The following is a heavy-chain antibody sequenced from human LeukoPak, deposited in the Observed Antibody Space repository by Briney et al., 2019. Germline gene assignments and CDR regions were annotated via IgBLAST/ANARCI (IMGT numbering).Heavy chain of an antibody. Sequence: ASVKVSCKASGYTFTGYYMHWVRQAPGQGLEWMGWINPNSGGTNYAQKFQGRVTMTRDTSISTAYMELSRLRSDDTAVYYCARAPKYPKSMVRGVIITHSLDYWGQGTLVTVSS. CDR2: INPNSGGT. D-gene: IGHD3-10*01. CDR3: ARAPKYPKSMVRGVIITHSLDY. J-gene: IGHJ4*02. CDR1: GYTFTGYY. V-gene: IGHV1-2*02.